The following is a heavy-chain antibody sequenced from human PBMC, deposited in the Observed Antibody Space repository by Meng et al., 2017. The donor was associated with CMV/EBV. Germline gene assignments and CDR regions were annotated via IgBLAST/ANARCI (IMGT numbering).Heavy chain of an antibody. CDR1: EGPYGGYA. V-gene: IGHV1-18*01. D-gene: IGHD5-24*01. CDR3: AKWGQSRDWPPDPFDP. Sequence: AEVKDPVSAVRVAGEASEGPYGGYAFSWVEKAPGQGVDWWGWISAYNGKTEDPQSPQGRVTMTTDRTPSTAYMELRSLRADDTAVYYCAKWGQSRDWPPDPFDPWGQGTLVTVSS. CDR2: ISAYNGKT. J-gene: IGHJ5*02.